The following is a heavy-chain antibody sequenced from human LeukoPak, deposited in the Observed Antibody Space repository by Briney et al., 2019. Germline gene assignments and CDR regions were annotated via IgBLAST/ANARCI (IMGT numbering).Heavy chain of an antibody. V-gene: IGHV1-18*01. CDR3: ARDLGSSSFDY. CDR2: ISAYNGNT. J-gene: IGHJ4*02. D-gene: IGHD6-13*01. Sequence: GASVKVSCKASGYSFISYGISWVRQAPGQGLEWMGWISAYNGNTNYAQKLQGRVTMTTDTSISTAYMELSRLRSDDTAVYYCARDLGSSSFDYWGQGTLVTVSS. CDR1: GYSFISYG.